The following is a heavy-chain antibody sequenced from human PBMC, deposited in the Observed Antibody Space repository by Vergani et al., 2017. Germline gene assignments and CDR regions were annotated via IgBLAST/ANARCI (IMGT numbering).Heavy chain of an antibody. Sequence: QVHLVQSGAEVKKPGTSVKVSCSLSGGDFRSSAFAWVRQAPGHGLQWVGGIIPVFATPHYARQFQDRVTITADDSTSTVYMEMRSLVSTDTAVYFCSSPEGTSTGYQAVGCHWNVWDQGTRVTVSS. J-gene: IGHJ3*01. D-gene: IGHD2-2*01. CDR3: SSPEGTSTGYQAVGCHWNV. V-gene: IGHV1-69*12. CDR1: GGDFRSSA. CDR2: IIPVFATP.